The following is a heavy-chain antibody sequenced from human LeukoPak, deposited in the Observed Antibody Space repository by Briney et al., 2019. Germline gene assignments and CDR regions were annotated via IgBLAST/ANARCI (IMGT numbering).Heavy chain of an antibody. V-gene: IGHV3-23*01. J-gene: IGHJ4*02. D-gene: IGHD2/OR15-2a*01. CDR2: IADSGGNT. Sequence: GGSLRLSCAASGFTFNMYGMGWVRQAPGKWPEWVAAIADSGGNTYYADSVKGRFTISRDNSRNTLSLQMNSLIAEDTAVYYCAKGHNNYYFTIDYWGQGTLVTVSS. CDR1: GFTFNMYG. CDR3: AKGHNNYYFTIDY.